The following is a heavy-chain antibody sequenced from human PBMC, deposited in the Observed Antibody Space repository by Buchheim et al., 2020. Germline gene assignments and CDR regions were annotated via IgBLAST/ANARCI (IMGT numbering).Heavy chain of an antibody. V-gene: IGHV3-30*18. Sequence: QVQLVESGGGVVQPGRSLRLSCAASGFTFSTYGMHWVRQAPGKGLEWVAVISYVGSNKYYADSVKGRCTLSRDTSENTLYLQMNSLRSEDTAVYYCAKQYRQITGTTDAFAIWGQGT. D-gene: IGHD1-14*01. J-gene: IGHJ3*02. CDR1: GFTFSTYG. CDR2: ISYVGSNK. CDR3: AKQYRQITGTTDAFAI.